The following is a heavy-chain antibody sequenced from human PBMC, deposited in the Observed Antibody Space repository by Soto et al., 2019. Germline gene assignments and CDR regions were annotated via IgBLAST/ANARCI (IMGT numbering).Heavy chain of an antibody. V-gene: IGHV4-30-2*01. J-gene: IGHJ5*02. CDR2: IYHSGIT. CDR3: ARVPSP. CDR1: GGSISSGGYS. Sequence: SETLSLTCAVSGGSISSGGYSWSWIRQPPGKGLEWIGYIYHSGITYYNPSLKSRVTISVDRSKNQFSLKLSSVTAADTAVYYCARVPSPWGQGIQVTVSS.